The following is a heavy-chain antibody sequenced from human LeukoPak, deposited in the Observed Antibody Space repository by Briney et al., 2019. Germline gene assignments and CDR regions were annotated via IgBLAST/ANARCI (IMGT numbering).Heavy chain of an antibody. V-gene: IGHV3-23*01. CDR3: AKDLGIVVVPAAIEYYFDY. CDR2: ISGSGGST. D-gene: IGHD2-2*02. J-gene: IGHJ4*02. CDR1: GSTFSSYA. Sequence: GGSLRLSCAASGSTFSSYAMSWVRQAPGKGLEWVSAISGSGGSTYYADSVKGRFTISRDNSKNTLYLQMNSLRAEDTAVYYCAKDLGIVVVPAAIEYYFDYWGQGTLVTVSS.